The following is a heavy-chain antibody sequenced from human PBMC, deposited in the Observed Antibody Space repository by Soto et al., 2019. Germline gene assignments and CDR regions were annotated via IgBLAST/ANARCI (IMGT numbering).Heavy chain of an antibody. V-gene: IGHV1-8*01. CDR3: ASWGVTELRDPNDY. D-gene: IGHD1-26*01. Sequence: ASVKVSCKASGYTFTSYDINWVRQATGQGLEWMGWMNPNSGNTGYAQKFQGRVTMTRNTSISTAYMELSSLRSEDTAVYYCASWGVTELRDPNDYWGQGTLVTVSS. J-gene: IGHJ4*02. CDR1: GYTFTSYD. CDR2: MNPNSGNT.